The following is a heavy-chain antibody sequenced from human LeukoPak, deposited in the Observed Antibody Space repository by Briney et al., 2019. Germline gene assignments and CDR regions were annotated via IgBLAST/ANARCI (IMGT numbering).Heavy chain of an antibody. Sequence: SETLSLTCAVYGGSFSGYYWSWIRQPPGKGLEWIGEINHSGSTNYNPSLKSRVTISVDTSKNQFSLKLSSVTAADTAVYYCARALHGYYGSGSYYNWGQGTLVTVSS. D-gene: IGHD3-10*01. V-gene: IGHV4-34*01. CDR2: INHSGST. CDR1: GGSFSGYY. CDR3: ARALHGYYGSGSYYN. J-gene: IGHJ4*02.